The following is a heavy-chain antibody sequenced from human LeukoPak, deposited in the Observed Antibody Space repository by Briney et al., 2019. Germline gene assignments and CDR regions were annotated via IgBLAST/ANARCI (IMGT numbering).Heavy chain of an antibody. CDR3: ARGFTMVRGVIPSYYYYMDV. J-gene: IGHJ6*03. V-gene: IGHV1-2*02. D-gene: IGHD3-10*01. CDR2: INPNSGGT. CDR1: GYTFSGYY. Sequence: ASVKVSCKASGYTFSGYYIHWVRQAPGQGLEWMGWINPNSGGTNYAQKFQGRVTMTRDTSISTAYMELSRLRSDDTAVYYCARGFTMVRGVIPSYYYYMDVWGKGTTVTISS.